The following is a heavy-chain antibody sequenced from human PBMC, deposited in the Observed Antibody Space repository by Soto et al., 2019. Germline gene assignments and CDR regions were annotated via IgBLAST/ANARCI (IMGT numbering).Heavy chain of an antibody. CDR1: GFTFNDAW. CDR2: ISYDGSNK. V-gene: IGHV3-30*18. D-gene: IGHD5-12*01. J-gene: IGHJ4*02. Sequence: GGSLRLSCATYGFTFNDAWLSWVRQAPGKGLEWVAVISYDGSNKYYADSVKGRFTISRDNSKNTLYLQMNSLRAEDTAVYYCAKVKKVWLQLRLDYWGQGTLVTVSS. CDR3: AKVKKVWLQLRLDY.